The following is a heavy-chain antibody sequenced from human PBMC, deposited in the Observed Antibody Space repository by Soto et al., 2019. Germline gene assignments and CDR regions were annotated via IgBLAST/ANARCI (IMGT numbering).Heavy chain of an antibody. J-gene: IGHJ3*02. V-gene: IGHV3-33*01. CDR3: ARETYYYDSSGRETSDI. CDR2: IWYDGSNK. Sequence: QVQLVESGGGVVQPGRSLRLSCAASGFTFSSYGMHWVRQAPGKGLEWVAVIWYDGSNKYYADSVKGRFTISRDNSKKTLYLQMNSLRAEDTAVYYCARETYYYDSSGRETSDIWGQGTMVTVSS. CDR1: GFTFSSYG. D-gene: IGHD3-22*01.